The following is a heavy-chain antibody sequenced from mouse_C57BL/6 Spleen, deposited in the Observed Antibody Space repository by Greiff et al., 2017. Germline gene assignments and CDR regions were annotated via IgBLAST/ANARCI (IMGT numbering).Heavy chain of an antibody. CDR1: GYSITSGYY. Sequence: VQLKESGPGLVKPSQSLSLTCSVTGYSITSGYYWNWIRQFPGNKLEWMGYISYDGSNNYNPSLKNRISITRDTSKNQFFLKLNSVTTEDTATYYCGGSSYGYFDVWGTGTTVTVSS. CDR3: GGSSYGYFDV. V-gene: IGHV3-6*01. CDR2: ISYDGSN. J-gene: IGHJ1*03. D-gene: IGHD1-1*01.